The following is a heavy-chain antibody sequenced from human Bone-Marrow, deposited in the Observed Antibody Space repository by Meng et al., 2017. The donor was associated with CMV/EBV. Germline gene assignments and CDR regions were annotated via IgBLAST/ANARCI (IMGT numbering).Heavy chain of an antibody. D-gene: IGHD2-2*01. CDR2: IRRSRGYI. V-gene: IGHV3-21*03. CDR1: GFTFSSSS. CDR3: ARDCIVVPAANYYYYGMEV. Sequence: GRSLRLSCAASGFTFSSSSMNWVRQAPGKGLDWVSSIRRSRGYIYYADSVKGRFTIPIDNARNSLYLQMNRLRDEDTAVYYCARDCIVVPAANYYYYGMEVWGQGTTVTVPS. J-gene: IGHJ6*02.